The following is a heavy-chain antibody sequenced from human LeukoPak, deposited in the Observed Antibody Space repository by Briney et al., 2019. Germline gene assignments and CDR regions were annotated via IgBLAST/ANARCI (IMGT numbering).Heavy chain of an antibody. CDR2: IYYSGST. J-gene: IGHJ4*02. D-gene: IGHD3-10*01. Sequence: SETLSLTCTVSGGSISSSSYYWGWIRQPPGKGLEWIGSIYYSGSTYYNPSLKSRVTISVDTSKNQFSLKLSSVTAADTAVYYCARRGFGSGTSVYFDYWGQGTLVTVSS. CDR3: ARRGFGSGTSVYFDY. V-gene: IGHV4-39*01. CDR1: GGSISSSSYY.